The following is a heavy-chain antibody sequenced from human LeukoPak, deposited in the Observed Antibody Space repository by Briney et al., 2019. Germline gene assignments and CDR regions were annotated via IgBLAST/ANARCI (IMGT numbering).Heavy chain of an antibody. J-gene: IGHJ6*04. CDR3: ARGGLGGYCSSTSCSDYGMDV. D-gene: IGHD2-2*03. CDR2: INHSGST. V-gene: IGHV4-34*01. Sequence: PSETLSLTCAVYGGSFSGYYWSWIRQPPGKGLEWIGEINHSGSTNYNPSLKSRVTISVDTSKNQFSLKLSSVTAADTAVYYCARGGLGGYCSSTSCSDYGMDVWGKGTMVTVSS. CDR1: GGSFSGYY.